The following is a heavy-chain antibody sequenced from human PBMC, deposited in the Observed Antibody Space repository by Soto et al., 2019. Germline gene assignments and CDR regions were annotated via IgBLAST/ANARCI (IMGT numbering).Heavy chain of an antibody. V-gene: IGHV3-33*01. D-gene: IGHD5-18*01. Sequence: QPGGSLRLSCAASGFTFSSYGMHWVRQAPGKGLEWVAVIWYDGSNKYYADSVKGRFTISRDNSKNTLYLQMNSLRAEDTAVYYCARGGDEYSYGPPPRQPFDYWGQGTLVTVSS. CDR1: GFTFSSYG. CDR3: ARGGDEYSYGPPPRQPFDY. J-gene: IGHJ4*02. CDR2: IWYDGSNK.